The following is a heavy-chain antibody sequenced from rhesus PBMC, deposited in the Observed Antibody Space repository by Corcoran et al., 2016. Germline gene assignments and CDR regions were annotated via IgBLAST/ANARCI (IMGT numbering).Heavy chain of an antibody. V-gene: IGHV3-7*01. J-gene: IGHJ4*01. D-gene: IGHD4-11*01. Sequence: EVQLVESGGGLVQPGGSLRLSCAASGFTFGDFGFHWVRQTPGKGLYCVSSDTNTSRPIVSPDPVKGRFTVSGDNAMHSFFLRMNILRAEDTAVYYGGRGFHNPFDYWGQGVLVTVSS. CDR3: GRGFHNPFDY. CDR1: GFTFGDFG. CDR2: DTNTSRPI.